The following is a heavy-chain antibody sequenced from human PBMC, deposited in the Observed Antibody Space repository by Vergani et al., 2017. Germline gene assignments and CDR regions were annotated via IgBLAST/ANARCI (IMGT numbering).Heavy chain of an antibody. Sequence: QVTLKESGPALVKPTQTLTLTCPLSGFSVNSHPMRVIWIRQPPGKALEWLARIDWDDDKFYDRSLKTRLTISKDTSKNQVVLRMTNMDPVDTTMYYCAQILSKNGYNNDDFDIWGQGTMVIVSS. V-gene: IGHV2-70*04. D-gene: IGHD5-24*01. J-gene: IGHJ3*02. CDR1: GFSVNSHPMR. CDR2: IDWDDDK. CDR3: AQILSKNGYNNDDFDI.